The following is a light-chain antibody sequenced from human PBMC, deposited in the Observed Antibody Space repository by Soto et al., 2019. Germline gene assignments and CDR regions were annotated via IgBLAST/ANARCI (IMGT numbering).Light chain of an antibody. CDR3: SSFAGSKNCE. Sequence: QSALTQPPSASGSPGQSVTISCTGTSSDVGGYNYVSWYQQHPGKAPKVMIYEVSKRPSGVPDRFSGSKSGNTASLTVSWLQAEDEADYYCSSFAGSKNCEFGGGTKLTVL. CDR1: SSDVGGYNY. J-gene: IGLJ2*01. V-gene: IGLV2-8*01. CDR2: EVS.